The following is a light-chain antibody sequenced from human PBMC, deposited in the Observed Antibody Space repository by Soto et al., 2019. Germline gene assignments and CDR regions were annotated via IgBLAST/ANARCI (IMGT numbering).Light chain of an antibody. J-gene: IGLJ1*01. Sequence: QSALTQPRSVSGSPGQSVTISCTGTSSGVGGYNFVSWYQQHPGKAPKLLTYDVTKRPSRAPDRFSGSKSGKTPSLIISGLEAEHEAGYYCCSYAGSYSYVYGNGTKLTVL. V-gene: IGLV2-11*01. CDR2: DVT. CDR3: CSYAGSYSYV. CDR1: SSGVGGYNF.